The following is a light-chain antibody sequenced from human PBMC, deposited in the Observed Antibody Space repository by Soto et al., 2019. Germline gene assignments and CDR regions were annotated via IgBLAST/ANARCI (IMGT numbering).Light chain of an antibody. CDR3: QQYNSYRWP. CDR1: QSISNY. V-gene: IGKV1-5*01. CDR2: DAS. J-gene: IGKJ1*01. Sequence: DIPMTQSPSTLSASVGDRVTITWRASQSISNYLAWYQQKKGKAPKLLIYDASSLESGVPSRFSGSGYGTEFNLTISSLQTDDLATYYCQQYNSYRWPFGQGTKVDI.